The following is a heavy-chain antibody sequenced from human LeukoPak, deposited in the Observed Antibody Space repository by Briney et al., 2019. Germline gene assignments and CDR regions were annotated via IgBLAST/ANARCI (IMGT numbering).Heavy chain of an antibody. Sequence: PSETLSLTCTVSGGSISSGGYYWGWIRQPPGKGLEWIGSIYYSGSTYYNPSLKSRVTISVDTSKNQFSLKLSSVTAADTAVYYCARTPTGIAVAGHDYWGQGTLVTVSS. CDR3: ARTPTGIAVAGHDY. CDR2: IYYSGST. D-gene: IGHD6-19*01. V-gene: IGHV4-39*07. CDR1: GGSISSGGYY. J-gene: IGHJ4*02.